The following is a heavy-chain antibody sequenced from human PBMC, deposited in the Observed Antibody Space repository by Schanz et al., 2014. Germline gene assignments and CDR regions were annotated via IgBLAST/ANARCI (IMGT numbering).Heavy chain of an antibody. J-gene: IGHJ5*02. CDR3: AKAADWPVTRFDP. Sequence: EMQLLESGGGLAQPGGSLRLSCAASGFTLSNYAMSWVRQAPGKGLEWVSLISDSGDTAYYADSVKGRFTISRDNAKNTLYLQMSSLRADDTAVYYCAKAADWPVTRFDPWGQGTLVTVSS. V-gene: IGHV3-23*01. CDR2: ISDSGDTA. D-gene: IGHD3-9*01. CDR1: GFTLSNYA.